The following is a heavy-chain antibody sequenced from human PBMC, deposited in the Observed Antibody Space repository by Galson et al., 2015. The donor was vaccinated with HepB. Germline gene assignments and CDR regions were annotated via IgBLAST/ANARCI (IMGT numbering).Heavy chain of an antibody. J-gene: IGHJ4*02. V-gene: IGHV4-59*08. CDR2: IYYRGNT. CDR1: SGSISDYY. Sequence: LSLTCTVSSGSISDYYWSWIRQPPGKGLEWIGYIYYRGNTNYNPSLKSRITISVDTSKNRFSLRLSSVTAADTAMYYCARHGWVDTSFDYWGQGTLVTVSS. CDR3: ARHGWVDTSFDY. D-gene: IGHD5-18*01.